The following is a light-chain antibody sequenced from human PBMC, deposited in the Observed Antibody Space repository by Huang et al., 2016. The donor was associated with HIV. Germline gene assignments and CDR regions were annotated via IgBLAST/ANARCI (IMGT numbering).Light chain of an antibody. CDR1: QDITNF. CDR3: QQYNNLPYT. J-gene: IGKJ2*01. CDR2: DAS. Sequence: DIQMTQSPSSLSASVGDRVTITCQARQDITNFLNWDQEKPGKAPKLLIYDASNLETGVPSKFSGGGSGTYFTLTISSLQPEDFATYYCQQYNNLPYTFGQGTKLEIK. V-gene: IGKV1-33*01.